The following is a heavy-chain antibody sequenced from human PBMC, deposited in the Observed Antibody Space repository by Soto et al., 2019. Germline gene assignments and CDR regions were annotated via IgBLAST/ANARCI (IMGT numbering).Heavy chain of an antibody. CDR3: ARIKGGLNYYNGMDV. CDR1: GYSFSDYF. J-gene: IGHJ6*02. Sequence: QVQLVQSGAEVKKSGASVKVSCKPSGYSFSDYFIQWVRQAPGQGLEWVAWINPKTAATNYAKKFQGRVSLTWDTSSTTAYMELTRLRPEGTGVYYCARIKGGLNYYNGMDVWGQGTTVIVSS. V-gene: IGHV1-2*02. CDR2: INPKTAAT. D-gene: IGHD3-16*01.